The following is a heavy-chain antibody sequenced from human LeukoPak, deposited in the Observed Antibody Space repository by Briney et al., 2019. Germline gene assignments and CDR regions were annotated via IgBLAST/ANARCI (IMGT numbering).Heavy chain of an antibody. J-gene: IGHJ4*02. Sequence: GGSLRLSCAASGFTFSSYAISWVRQAPGKGLEWVSAISKSGDSTYYADSVRGRFTISRDNSKNTIYLQMNSLRVEDTAVYYCAKLSGWTGWFFDYWGQGTVVTVSS. V-gene: IGHV3-23*01. CDR3: AKLSGWTGWFFDY. CDR1: GFTFSSYA. D-gene: IGHD6-19*01. CDR2: ISKSGDST.